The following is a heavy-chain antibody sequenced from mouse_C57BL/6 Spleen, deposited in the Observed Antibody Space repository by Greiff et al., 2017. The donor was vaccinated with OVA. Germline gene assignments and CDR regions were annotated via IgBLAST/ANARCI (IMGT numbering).Heavy chain of an antibody. CDR1: GFTFSSYA. CDR3: TRDLGNLYYFDY. CDR2: ISSGGDYI. D-gene: IGHD2-1*01. Sequence: EVMLVESGEGLVKPGGSLKLSCAASGFTFSSYAMSWVRQTPEKRLEWVAYISSGGDYIYYADTVKGRFTISRDNARNTLYLQMSSLKSEDTAMYYCTRDLGNLYYFDYWGQGTTLTVSS. J-gene: IGHJ2*01. V-gene: IGHV5-9-1*02.